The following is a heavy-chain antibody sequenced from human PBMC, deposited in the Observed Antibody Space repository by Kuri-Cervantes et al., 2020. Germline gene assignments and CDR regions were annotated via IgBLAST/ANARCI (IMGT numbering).Heavy chain of an antibody. Sequence: GESLKISCAASGFTFSYYYMSWVRQAPGEGLEWVLMIYSDGSTYYTDSVKGRFTISRDNAKNSLYLQMNSLRAEDTAVYYCAREGYCRGGNCYPSYWYFDLWGRGTLVTVSS. J-gene: IGHJ2*01. D-gene: IGHD2-15*01. V-gene: IGHV3-66*01. CDR3: AREGYCRGGNCYPSYWYFDL. CDR1: GFTFSYYY. CDR2: IYSDGST.